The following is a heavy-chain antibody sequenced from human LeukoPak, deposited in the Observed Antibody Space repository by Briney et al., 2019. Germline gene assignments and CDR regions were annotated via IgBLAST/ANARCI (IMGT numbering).Heavy chain of an antibody. V-gene: IGHV3-23*01. J-gene: IGHJ4*02. CDR1: GFTFSSYA. D-gene: IGHD3-10*01. Sequence: GGSLRLSCAASGFTFSSYAMSWVRQAPGKGLEWVSAISGSGGSTYYADSVKGRFTISRDNSKNTLYLQMNSLRAEDTAVYYCAKDRKQWFRELVLFDYWGQGALVTVSS. CDR2: ISGSGGST. CDR3: AKDRKQWFRELVLFDY.